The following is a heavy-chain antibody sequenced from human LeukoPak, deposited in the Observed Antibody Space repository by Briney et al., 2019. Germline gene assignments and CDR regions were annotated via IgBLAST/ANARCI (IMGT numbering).Heavy chain of an antibody. Sequence: PSETLSLTCTVSGGSISSYYWSWLRQPAGKGLECLGVIYTTGSTNYNPSLKSRVTVSRDTSKNQFSLKLTSVTAADTAVYYSARGGHFFDVWGKGTTVTVSS. D-gene: IGHD3-16*01. V-gene: IGHV4-4*07. J-gene: IGHJ6*03. CDR3: ARGGHFFDV. CDR1: GGSISSYY. CDR2: IYTTGST.